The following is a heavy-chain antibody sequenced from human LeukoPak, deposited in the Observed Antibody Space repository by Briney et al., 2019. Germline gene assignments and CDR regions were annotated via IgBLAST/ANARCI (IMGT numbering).Heavy chain of an antibody. V-gene: IGHV3-74*01. J-gene: IGHJ6*03. CDR3: TRDVPLSVGELLLGGGRTSRYYYMDV. D-gene: IGHD3-10*01. CDR2: INSDGSNT. CDR1: GFTLSIYW. Sequence: GGSLRLSCAASGFTLSIYWMHWVRQAPGKGLEWVSRINSDGSNTRYADSVKGRFTISRDNAKNTLYLQMNSLKTEDTAVYSCTRDVPLSVGELLLGGGRTSRYYYMDVWGKGTTVTVSS.